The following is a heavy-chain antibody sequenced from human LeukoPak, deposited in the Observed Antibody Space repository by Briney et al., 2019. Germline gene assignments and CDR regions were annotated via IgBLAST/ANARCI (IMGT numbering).Heavy chain of an antibody. CDR1: GGFFRGYF. V-gene: IGHV4-34*01. CDR3: ARGVLMYSSSYHY. J-gene: IGHJ4*02. D-gene: IGHD6-6*01. CDR2: INHSGST. Sequence: PLETLVPTCAGLGGFFRGYFWGLIRQPPGEGVGGIGEINHSGSTNYNPSLKSRVTISVDTSKNQFSLKLSSVTAADTAVYYCARGVLMYSSSYHYWGQGTLVTVSS.